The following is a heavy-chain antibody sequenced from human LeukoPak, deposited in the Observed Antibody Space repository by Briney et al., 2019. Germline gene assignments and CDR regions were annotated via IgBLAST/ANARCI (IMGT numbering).Heavy chain of an antibody. CDR1: GFTFDDYA. D-gene: IGHD2-21*02. CDR2: ISWNSGSI. J-gene: IGHJ5*02. V-gene: IGHV3-9*01. Sequence: GRSLRLSCAASGFTFDDYAMHWVRQAPGKGLEWVSGISWNSGSIGYADSVKGRFTISRDNAKNSLYLQMNSLRAEDTALYYCAKEGAYCGGDCYFNWFDPWGQGTLVTVSS. CDR3: AKEGAYCGGDCYFNWFDP.